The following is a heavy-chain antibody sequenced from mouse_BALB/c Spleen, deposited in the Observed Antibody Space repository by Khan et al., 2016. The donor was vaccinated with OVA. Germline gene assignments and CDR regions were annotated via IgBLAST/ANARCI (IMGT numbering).Heavy chain of an antibody. Sequence: VQLKESGPGLVKPSQSLSLTCTVTGYSITSDYAWNWIRQFPGNKLEWMGYISYCGSTNYNPALKSRISITRDTSKNQFFLQLNSVTTEDTATYYCERDGSRYNYAMDYWGQGTSVTVSS. CDR3: ERDGSRYNYAMDY. CDR1: GYSITSDYA. CDR2: ISYCGST. J-gene: IGHJ4*01. D-gene: IGHD2-3*01. V-gene: IGHV3-2*02.